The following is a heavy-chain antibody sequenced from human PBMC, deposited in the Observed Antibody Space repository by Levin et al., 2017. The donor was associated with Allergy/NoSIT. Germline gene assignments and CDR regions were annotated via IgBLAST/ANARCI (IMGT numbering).Heavy chain of an antibody. CDR3: ARQTVLGGVMDV. J-gene: IGHJ6*02. V-gene: IGHV3-11*01. CDR2: ISRDGSTI. CDR1: GFTFSDHY. Sequence: TAGGSLRLSCEASGFTFSDHYMSWIRQAPGKGPEWISYISRDGSTIHYGGSLKGRFTISRDNAKKSLYLHMSSLRVEDTAVYYCARQTVLGGVMDVWGQGTTVIVSS. D-gene: IGHD1-26*01.